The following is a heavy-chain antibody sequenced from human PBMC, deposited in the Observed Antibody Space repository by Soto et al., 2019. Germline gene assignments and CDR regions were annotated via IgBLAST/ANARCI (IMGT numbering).Heavy chain of an antibody. CDR1: GGSISSGGYY. CDR2: IYYSGST. J-gene: IGHJ4*02. CDR3: AGGTYRIFDY. Sequence: SETLSLTCTVSGGSISSGGYYWSWIRQHPGKGLEWIGYIYYSGSTYYNPSLKSRVTISVDTSKNQFSLKLSSVTAADTAVYYCAGGTYRIFDYWGQGTLVTVSS. V-gene: IGHV4-31*03.